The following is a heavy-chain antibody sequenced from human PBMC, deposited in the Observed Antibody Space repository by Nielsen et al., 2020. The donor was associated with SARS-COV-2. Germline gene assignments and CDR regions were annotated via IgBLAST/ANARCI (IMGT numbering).Heavy chain of an antibody. D-gene: IGHD6-13*01. Sequence: SLKISCTASGFAFHESVMHWVRQAPGKGLEWVSGISWKSDKIVYADSVKGRFTVSRDNAKNSLYLQMNSLRIEDTALYYCAKQIAATAAYYMDVWGKGATVNVSS. CDR1: GFAFHESV. CDR3: AKQIAATAAYYMDV. J-gene: IGHJ6*03. CDR2: ISWKSDKI. V-gene: IGHV3-9*01.